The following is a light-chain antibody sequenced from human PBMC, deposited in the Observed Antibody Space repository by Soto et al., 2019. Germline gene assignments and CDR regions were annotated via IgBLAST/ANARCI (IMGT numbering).Light chain of an antibody. CDR2: GAS. Sequence: EIVLTQSPGTLSLSPGERATLSCRASQTIKSTSLAWYQQRPGQAPSLLIYGASSRATGIPDKFSGSGSGTDFTLTISRLEPEDSEVYYCQQYGSSPRTFGQGTKVEI. J-gene: IGKJ1*01. CDR1: QTIKSTS. CDR3: QQYGSSPRT. V-gene: IGKV3-20*01.